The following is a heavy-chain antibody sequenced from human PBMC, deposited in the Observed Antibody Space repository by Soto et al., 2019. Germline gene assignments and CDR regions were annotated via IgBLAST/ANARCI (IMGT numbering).Heavy chain of an antibody. CDR3: ARYSPELWFGELSWFDP. D-gene: IGHD3-10*01. V-gene: IGHV4-39*01. CDR2: IYYRGST. J-gene: IGHJ5*02. CDR1: GGSISSSSYY. Sequence: PSENLSLTCTVSGGSISSSSYYWGWIRQPPGKGLEWIGSIYYRGSTYYTPSLKSRVTISVDTSKNQFSLKLSSVTAADTAVYYCARYSPELWFGELSWFDPWGQGTLVTVSS.